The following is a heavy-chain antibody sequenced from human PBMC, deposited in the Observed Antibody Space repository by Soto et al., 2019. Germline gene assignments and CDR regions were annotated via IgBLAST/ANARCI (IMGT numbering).Heavy chain of an antibody. CDR2: IRANSGNT. V-gene: IGHV1-18*04. CDR3: ATSGNSDSSGRDF. D-gene: IGHD3-22*01. CDR1: GFIFNNYA. Sequence: QVQLVPAVAEVTKPGASVKVSCTAFGFIFNNYAISWMRQAPGQGLEWMGWIRANSGNTNYAQKLQGRVTMTTDTSKSTAYMELRSRRSDDTAVYYCATSGNSDSSGRDFWGQGTLVTVSS. J-gene: IGHJ4*02.